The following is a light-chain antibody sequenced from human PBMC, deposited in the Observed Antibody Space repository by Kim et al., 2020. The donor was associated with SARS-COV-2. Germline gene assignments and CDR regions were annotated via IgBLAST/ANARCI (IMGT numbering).Light chain of an antibody. CDR3: QVWDTSADRVV. Sequence: SYVLTQPPSVSVAPGKTARISCGGNNIGDYRVHWYQQKPGQAPILVIYYDNLRPSGIPARFSGSNSVSTVTLTISRVEAGDEADYYCQVWDTSADRVVFGGGTKLTVL. CDR2: YDN. CDR1: NIGDYR. J-gene: IGLJ2*01. V-gene: IGLV3-21*04.